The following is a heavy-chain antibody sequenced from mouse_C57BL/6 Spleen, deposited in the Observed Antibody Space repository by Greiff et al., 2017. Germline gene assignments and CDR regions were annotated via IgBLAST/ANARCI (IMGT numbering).Heavy chain of an antibody. CDR2: IDPEDGET. Sequence: VQLQQSGAELVKPGASVKLSCTASGFNIKDYYMHWVKQRTEQGLEWIGRIDPEDGETKYAPQFQGKATITADTSSNTPYLQLSSLTSDDTAVYYCSPIYYDYDDGFAYWGQGTLVTVSA. V-gene: IGHV14-2*01. CDR3: SPIYYDYDDGFAY. D-gene: IGHD2-4*01. CDR1: GFNIKDYY. J-gene: IGHJ3*01.